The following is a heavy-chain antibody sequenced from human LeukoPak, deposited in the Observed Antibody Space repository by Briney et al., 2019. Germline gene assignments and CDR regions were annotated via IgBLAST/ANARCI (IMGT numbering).Heavy chain of an antibody. CDR3: AKNAAVADFDY. D-gene: IGHD6-19*01. J-gene: IGHJ4*02. CDR1: GFTFSSYA. Sequence: PGGSLRLSCVASGFTFSSYAMTWVRQAPGKGLEWVSSISGSGGKTYYADSVKGRFTISRDNSRNTLYLQMNSLRAEDTAVYYCAKNAAVADFDYWGQGTLVTVSS. CDR2: ISGSGGKT. V-gene: IGHV3-23*01.